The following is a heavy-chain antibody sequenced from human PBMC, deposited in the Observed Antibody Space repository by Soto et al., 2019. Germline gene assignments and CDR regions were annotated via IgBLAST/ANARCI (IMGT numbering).Heavy chain of an antibody. CDR2: INAGNGNT. D-gene: IGHD6-13*01. J-gene: IGHJ4*02. CDR3: ARVGAPYSSSWIHLDY. Sequence: ASVKVSCKASGYTFTSYAMHWVRQAPGQRLEWMGWINAGNGNTKYSQKFQGRVTITRDTSASTAYMELSSLRSEDTAVYYCARVGAPYSSSWIHLDYWGQGTLVTVSS. CDR1: GYTFTSYA. V-gene: IGHV1-3*01.